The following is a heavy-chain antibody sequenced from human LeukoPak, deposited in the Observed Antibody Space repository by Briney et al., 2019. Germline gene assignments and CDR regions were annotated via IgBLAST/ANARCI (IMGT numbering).Heavy chain of an antibody. CDR3: ATDAKYSSGWYFAIPRKFVY. J-gene: IGHJ4*02. Sequence: ASVKVSCKASGYTFTSYGISWVRQAPGQGLEWMGWISAYNGNTNYAQKLQGRVTMTTDTSTSTAYMELRSLRSDDTAVYYCATDAKYSSGWYFAIPRKFVYWGQGTLVTVSS. CDR2: ISAYNGNT. V-gene: IGHV1-18*01. CDR1: GYTFTSYG. D-gene: IGHD6-19*01.